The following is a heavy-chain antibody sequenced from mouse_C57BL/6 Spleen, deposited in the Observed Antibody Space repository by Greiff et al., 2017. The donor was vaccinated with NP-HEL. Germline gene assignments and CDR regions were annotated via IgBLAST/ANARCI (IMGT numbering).Heavy chain of an antibody. J-gene: IGHJ2*01. CDR1: GYAFSSSW. CDR3: AREDATVVAEDY. D-gene: IGHD1-1*01. V-gene: IGHV1-82*01. Sequence: VQLQQSGPELVKPGASVKISCKASGYAFSSSWMNWVKQRPGKGLEWIGRIYPGDGDTNYNGKFKGKATLTADKSSSTAYMQLSSLTSEDSAVYFCAREDATVVAEDYWGQGTTLTVSS. CDR2: IYPGDGDT.